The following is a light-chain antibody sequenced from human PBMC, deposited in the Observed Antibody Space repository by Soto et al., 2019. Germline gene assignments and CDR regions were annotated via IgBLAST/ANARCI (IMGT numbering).Light chain of an antibody. CDR1: SSDVGGYNY. J-gene: IGLJ1*01. CDR2: EVS. V-gene: IGLV2-14*01. Sequence: QSVLTQPASVSGSPGQSITISCTGTSSDVGGYNYVSWYQQHPGRAPKLMIYEVSNRPSGVSNRFSGSKSGNTVSLTISGLQAEDDADYYCSSYPSTTTLVFGTGTKVT. CDR3: SSYPSTTTLV.